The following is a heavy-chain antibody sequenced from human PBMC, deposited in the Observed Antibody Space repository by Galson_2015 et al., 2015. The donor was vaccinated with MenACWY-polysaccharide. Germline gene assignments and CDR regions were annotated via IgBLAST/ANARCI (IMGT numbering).Heavy chain of an antibody. CDR1: GFSFRSYG. V-gene: IGHV3-7*01. Sequence: SLRLSCAASGFSFRSYGMSWVRQSPGKGLEWEAHIKQDGTETKYMDSVKGRFTISRDNAKNSLYLQMNSLRADDTAVYYCARDEGSGWLGPYFYEDWGQGTLVTVSS. J-gene: IGHJ4*02. CDR3: ARDEGSGWLGPYFYED. D-gene: IGHD6-19*01. CDR2: IKQDGTET.